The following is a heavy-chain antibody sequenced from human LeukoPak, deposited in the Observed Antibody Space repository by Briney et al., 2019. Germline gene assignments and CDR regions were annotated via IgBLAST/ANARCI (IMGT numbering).Heavy chain of an antibody. CDR1: GFTVSSNY. J-gene: IGHJ4*02. CDR2: ISGSNSYI. Sequence: GGSLRLSCAASGFTVSSNYMSWVRQAPGKGLEWVSSISGSNSYIFYADSVKGRFTVSRDNAKDSLYLQMNSLRAEDTAVYHCARALTTLTYEGYWGQGTLVTVSS. V-gene: IGHV3-21*01. CDR3: ARALTTLTYEGY. D-gene: IGHD1-1*01.